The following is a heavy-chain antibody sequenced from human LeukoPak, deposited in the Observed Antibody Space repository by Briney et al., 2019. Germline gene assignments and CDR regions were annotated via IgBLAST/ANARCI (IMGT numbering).Heavy chain of an antibody. CDR2: IYTSGST. CDR1: GGSMSSYY. CDR3: ARSDCSTTTCYWTGPYWYVDL. V-gene: IGHV4-4*07. J-gene: IGHJ2*01. Sequence: PSETLSLTCTVSGGSMSSYYWTWIRQPAGKGLEWIGRIYTSGSTNYIPSLKSRVTMSVDTSKNQFSLKLSSVTAADTAVYYCARSDCSTTTCYWTGPYWYVDLWGRGTLVTVSS. D-gene: IGHD2-2*01.